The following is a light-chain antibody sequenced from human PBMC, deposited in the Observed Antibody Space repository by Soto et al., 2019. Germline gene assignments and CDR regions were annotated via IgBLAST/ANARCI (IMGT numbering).Light chain of an antibody. J-gene: IGKJ1*01. Sequence: DNQITESPSTLSASIGDRVTITCRASQSISSWLAWYQQKPGKAPKLLIYKASSLESGVPSRFSGSGSGTEFTLTISSLQPDDFATYYCQQYNSYWTSGQGTKVDIK. CDR1: QSISSW. V-gene: IGKV1-5*03. CDR2: KAS. CDR3: QQYNSYWT.